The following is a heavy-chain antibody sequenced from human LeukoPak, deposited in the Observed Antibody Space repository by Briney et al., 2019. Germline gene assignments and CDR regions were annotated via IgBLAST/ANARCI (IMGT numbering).Heavy chain of an antibody. Sequence: ASVKVSCKASGYTFTSYGMSWVRQAPGQGLEWMGWISAYNGNTNYAQKLQGRVTMSTDTSTSTAYMELRSLRSDDTAVYYCARAGATPGPFDFWGQGTLSPSPQ. J-gene: IGHJ4*02. D-gene: IGHD1-1*01. CDR2: ISAYNGNT. CDR1: GYTFTSYG. V-gene: IGHV1-18*01. CDR3: ARAGATPGPFDF.